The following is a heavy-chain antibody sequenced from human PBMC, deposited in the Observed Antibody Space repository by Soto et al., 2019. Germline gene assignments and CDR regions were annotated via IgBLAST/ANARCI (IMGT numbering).Heavy chain of an antibody. Sequence: QVQLVQSGAEVKKPGSSVKVSCKASGGTFSSYAISWVRQAPGQGLEWMGGIIPIFGTANYAQKFQGRVTITADESTGTAYMELGSLRSEDTAVYYCARGRRWLQLHGIADYWGQGTLVTVSS. CDR1: GGTFSSYA. V-gene: IGHV1-69*12. CDR2: IIPIFGTA. CDR3: ARGRRWLQLHGIADY. J-gene: IGHJ4*02. D-gene: IGHD5-12*01.